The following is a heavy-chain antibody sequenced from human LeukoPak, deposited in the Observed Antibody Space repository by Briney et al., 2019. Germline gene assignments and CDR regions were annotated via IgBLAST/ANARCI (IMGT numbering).Heavy chain of an antibody. D-gene: IGHD6-19*01. CDR2: ISSNGSII. Sequence: GGSPRLSCAASGFTFSDYYMSWIRQAPGKGLEWVSYISSNGSIIYYADSVKGRFTISRDNAKNSLNLQMNSLRAEDTAVYYCAREYSSGWAYYMDVWGKGTTVTVSS. J-gene: IGHJ6*03. V-gene: IGHV3-11*04. CDR1: GFTFSDYY. CDR3: AREYSSGWAYYMDV.